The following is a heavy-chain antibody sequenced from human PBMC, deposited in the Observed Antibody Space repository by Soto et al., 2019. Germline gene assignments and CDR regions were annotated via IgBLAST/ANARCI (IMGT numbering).Heavy chain of an antibody. CDR2: ISPHSGGP. Sequence: ASVMVSCKASGYTFTGYYIHWVRQAPGQGLEWMGSISPHSGGPNYAQRFQGRVTLTRDTSMTTVYMEMSGLTSDDTAIYYCAREEQTGANYYLGYWGQGTLVTVSS. D-gene: IGHD7-27*01. V-gene: IGHV1-2*02. CDR3: AREEQTGANYYLGY. CDR1: GYTFTGYY. J-gene: IGHJ4*02.